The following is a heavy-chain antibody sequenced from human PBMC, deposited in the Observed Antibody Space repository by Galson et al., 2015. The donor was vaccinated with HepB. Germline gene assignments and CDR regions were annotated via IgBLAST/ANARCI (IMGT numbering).Heavy chain of an antibody. CDR2: IIPIFGTA. V-gene: IGHV1-69*13. D-gene: IGHD2-2*02. CDR1: GGTFSSYA. CDR3: ARGASGYCSSTSCYKPYYYYGMDV. Sequence: SVKVSCKASGGTFSSYAISWVRRAPGQGLEWMGGIIPIFGTANYAQKFQGRVTITADESTSTAYMELSSLRSEDTAVYYCARGASGYCSSTSCYKPYYYYGMDVWGQGTTVTVSS. J-gene: IGHJ6*02.